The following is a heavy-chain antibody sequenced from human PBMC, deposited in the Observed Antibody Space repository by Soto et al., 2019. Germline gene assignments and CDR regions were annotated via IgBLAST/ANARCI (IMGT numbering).Heavy chain of an antibody. Sequence: GGSLRLSCAASGFTFNTFGMHWVRRAPGKGLEWVAVISYDGSDKYYSDSVRGRFTISRDNSMNTLYLQMNSLRTEDTAVYYCAKSPNFYCSSYHCYKYYFDYWGQGTLVTVS. V-gene: IGHV3-30*18. CDR3: AKSPNFYCSSYHCYKYYFDY. CDR2: ISYDGSDK. J-gene: IGHJ4*02. D-gene: IGHD2-2*01. CDR1: GFTFNTFG.